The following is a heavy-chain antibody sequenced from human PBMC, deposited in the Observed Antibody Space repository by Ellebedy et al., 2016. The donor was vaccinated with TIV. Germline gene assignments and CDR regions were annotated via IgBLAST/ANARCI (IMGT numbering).Heavy chain of an antibody. V-gene: IGHV1-69*06. Sequence: SVKVSXKASGGTFSSYAISWVRQAPGQGLEWMGGIIPIFGTANYAQKFQGRVTITADKSTSTAYMELSSLRSEDTAVYYCAREHSGYDFGWFDPWGQGTLVTVSS. CDR1: GGTFSSYA. J-gene: IGHJ5*02. CDR3: AREHSGYDFGWFDP. D-gene: IGHD5-12*01. CDR2: IIPIFGTA.